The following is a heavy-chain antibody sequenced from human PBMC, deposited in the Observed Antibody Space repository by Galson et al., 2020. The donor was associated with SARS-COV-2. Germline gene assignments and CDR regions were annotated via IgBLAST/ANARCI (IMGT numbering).Heavy chain of an antibody. CDR2: VYHSGAT. Sequence: TLSLTCSVSGGSISSGGYSWTWIRQPPGKGLDWIGYVYHSGATHYNPSLKSRLTISVDRSKNLLSLKLTSVTAADTAVYYCARRYTYGLSPYWYFDLWGRGTLVTVSS. V-gene: IGHV4-30-2*01. D-gene: IGHD5-18*01. J-gene: IGHJ2*01. CDR3: ARRYTYGLSPYWYFDL. CDR1: GGSISSGGYS.